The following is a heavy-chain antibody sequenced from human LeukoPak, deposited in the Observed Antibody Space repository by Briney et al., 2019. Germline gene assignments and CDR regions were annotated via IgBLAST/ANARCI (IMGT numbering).Heavy chain of an antibody. CDR3: ARVSRERPYDYVWGD. V-gene: IGHV4-59*06. CDR2: IYYSGST. D-gene: IGHD3-16*01. Sequence: SETLSLTCTVSGGSVNSYYWSWIRQHPGKGLEWIGYIYYSGSTYYNPSLKSRVTISVDTSKNQFSLKLSSVTAADTAVYYCARVSRERPYDYVWGDWGQGTLVTVSS. CDR1: GGSVNSYY. J-gene: IGHJ4*02.